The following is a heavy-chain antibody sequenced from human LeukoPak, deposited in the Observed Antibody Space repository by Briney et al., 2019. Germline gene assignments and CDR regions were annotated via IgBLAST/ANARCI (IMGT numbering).Heavy chain of an antibody. J-gene: IGHJ4*02. CDR3: AKSTDYYDSSGVDY. CDR1: GFTFSNYW. D-gene: IGHD3-22*01. CDR2: ISGSGGST. Sequence: GGSLRFSCAASGFTFSNYWMHWVRQAPGKGLEWVSAISGSGGSTYYADSVKGRFTISRDNSKNTLYLQMNSLRAEDTAVYYCAKSTDYYDSSGVDYWGQGTLVTVSS. V-gene: IGHV3-23*01.